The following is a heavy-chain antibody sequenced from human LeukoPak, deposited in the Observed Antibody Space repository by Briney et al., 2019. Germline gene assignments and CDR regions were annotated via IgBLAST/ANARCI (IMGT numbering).Heavy chain of an antibody. CDR2: ISSSSSYI. J-gene: IGHJ4*02. CDR1: GFTLSSYS. D-gene: IGHD3-10*01. V-gene: IGHV3-21*04. Sequence: GGSLRLSCAASGFTLSSYSMNWVRQAPGKGLEWVSSISSSSSYIYYADSVKGRFTISRDNAKNSLYLQMNSLRAEDTAVYYCARDGGRSGSYYPYYFDYWGQGTLVTVSS. CDR3: ARDGGRSGSYYPYYFDY.